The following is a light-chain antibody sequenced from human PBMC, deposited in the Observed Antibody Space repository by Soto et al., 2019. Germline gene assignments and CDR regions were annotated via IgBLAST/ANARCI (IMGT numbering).Light chain of an antibody. Sequence: QSVLTQSPSASASLGASVKLTCTLSSGHSSYAIAWHQQQPEKGPRYLLKLHSDGSHSKGDGIPDRFSASISGAERYLTISSLQSEYEADYYCQTWGTGIQVFGGGTKLIVL. CDR3: QTWGTGIQV. V-gene: IGLV4-69*01. CDR2: LHSDGSH. J-gene: IGLJ2*01. CDR1: SGHSSYA.